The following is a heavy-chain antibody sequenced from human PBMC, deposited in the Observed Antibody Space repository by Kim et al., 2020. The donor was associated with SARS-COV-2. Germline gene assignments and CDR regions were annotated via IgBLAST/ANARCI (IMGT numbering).Heavy chain of an antibody. V-gene: IGHV3-21*01. CDR1: GFTFSSYS. CDR2: ISSSSSYI. CDR3: ARSIARTTVVGGMDV. D-gene: IGHD4-17*01. Sequence: GGSLRLSCAASGFTFSSYSMNWVRQAPGKGLEWVSSISSSSSYIYYADSVKGRFTISRDNAKNSLYLQMNSLRAEDTAVYYCARSIARTTVVGGMDVWGQGTTVTVSS. J-gene: IGHJ6*02.